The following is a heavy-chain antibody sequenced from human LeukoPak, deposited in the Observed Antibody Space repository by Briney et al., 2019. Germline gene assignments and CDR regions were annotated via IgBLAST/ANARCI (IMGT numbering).Heavy chain of an antibody. Sequence: PGGSLRLSCAASGFTFDDYGMSWVRQAPGKGLGWVSGINWNGGSTVYADSVKGRFTISRDNAKNSLYLQMNSLRAEDTALYYCARASSHYYYYYMDVWGKGTTVTVSS. CDR2: INWNGGST. J-gene: IGHJ6*03. CDR3: ARASSHYYYYYMDV. V-gene: IGHV3-20*04. CDR1: GFTFDDYG.